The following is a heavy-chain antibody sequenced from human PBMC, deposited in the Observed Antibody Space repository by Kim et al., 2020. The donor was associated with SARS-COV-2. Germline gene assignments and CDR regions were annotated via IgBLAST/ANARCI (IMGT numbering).Heavy chain of an antibody. J-gene: IGHJ6*03. Sequence: GGSLRLSCAASGFTLGDYAMHWVRQAPGTGLEGVSGISCNSGSIGYADSVKGRFTISRDNAKNSLYLQMNSLRAEDTALYYCAKYWDVGVVAATSYMDVWGKGTTVTVSS. V-gene: IGHV3-9*01. CDR3: AKYWDVGVVAATSYMDV. CDR2: ISCNSGSI. D-gene: IGHD2-15*01. CDR1: GFTLGDYA.